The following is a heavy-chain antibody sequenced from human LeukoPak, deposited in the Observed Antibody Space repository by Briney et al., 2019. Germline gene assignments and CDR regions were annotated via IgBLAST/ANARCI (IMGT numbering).Heavy chain of an antibody. V-gene: IGHV4-59*08. CDR1: GGSIRSYY. J-gene: IGHJ4*02. CDR3: ASGERGYSYGPLDY. D-gene: IGHD5-18*01. Sequence: PSETLSLTCTVSGGSIRSYYWSWIRQPPGKGLEWIGYIFYAGSTTYNPSLKSRVTISIDTSKNQFSLKLNSVTAADTAVYYCASGERGYSYGPLDYWGQRILVTVSS. CDR2: IFYAGST.